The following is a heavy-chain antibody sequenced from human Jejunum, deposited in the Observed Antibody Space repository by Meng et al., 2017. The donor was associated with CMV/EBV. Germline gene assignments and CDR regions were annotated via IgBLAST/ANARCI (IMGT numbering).Heavy chain of an antibody. D-gene: IGHD6-19*01. Sequence: SCNASGYTFNSYGITWVRQAPGQGLEWMGWISGYTGYTNYAQKVQHRVSMTIDTSTSTAYMELRNLRSDDTAVYYCARRSVAGKEVDYWGQGTLVTVSS. CDR1: GYTFNSYG. V-gene: IGHV1-18*01. CDR3: ARRSVAGKEVDY. CDR2: ISGYTGYT. J-gene: IGHJ4*02.